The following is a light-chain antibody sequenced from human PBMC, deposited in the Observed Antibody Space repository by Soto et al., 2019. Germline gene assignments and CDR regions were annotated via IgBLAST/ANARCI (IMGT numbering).Light chain of an antibody. CDR2: VAS. V-gene: IGKV3-20*01. Sequence: EIVLTQSPGTLSLSPGERATLSCRASQSVSSSSLAWYQQRPGQAPKLLIYVASSRATGIPDRFSGSGSGTDFTLTISRLEPEDFAVYYCQQYRTSPVTIGQGTKVDIK. J-gene: IGKJ1*01. CDR3: QQYRTSPVT. CDR1: QSVSSSS.